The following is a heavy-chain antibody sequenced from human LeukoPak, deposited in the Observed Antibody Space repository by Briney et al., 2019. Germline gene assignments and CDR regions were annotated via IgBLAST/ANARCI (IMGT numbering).Heavy chain of an antibody. Sequence: ASVKVSCKASGGTFSSYAISWVRQAPGQGLEWMGGIIPIFGTANYAQKFQGRVTITTDESTSTAYMELSSLRSEDTAVYYCASTLPPDFYYMDVWGKGTTVTVSS. CDR2: IIPIFGTA. CDR1: GGTFSSYA. V-gene: IGHV1-69*05. J-gene: IGHJ6*03. D-gene: IGHD1-14*01. CDR3: ASTLPPDFYYMDV.